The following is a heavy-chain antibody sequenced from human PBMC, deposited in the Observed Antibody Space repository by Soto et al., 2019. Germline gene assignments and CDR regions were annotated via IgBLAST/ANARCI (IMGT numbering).Heavy chain of an antibody. V-gene: IGHV3-21*02. CDR2: ISSTSSYI. D-gene: IGHD3-22*01. J-gene: IGHJ4*02. Sequence: EVQLVESGGGLVKPGGSLRLSCAASGFTFSSYSMNWVRQAPGKGLEWVSSISSTSSYIFYADSVRGRFTISRDNAKNSLSLQMNSLTAEDTAVYYCARNYDSSGSPPACWGQGAVCTVSS. CDR3: ARNYDSSGSPPAC. CDR1: GFTFSSYS.